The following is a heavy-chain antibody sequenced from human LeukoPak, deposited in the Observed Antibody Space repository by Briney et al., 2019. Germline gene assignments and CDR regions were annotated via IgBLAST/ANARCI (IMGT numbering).Heavy chain of an antibody. CDR3: ARDEDGDQDFDY. D-gene: IGHD7-27*01. CDR2: ISFGGPVI. Sequence: GGSLRPSCAASGFTFSRYGMTWVRQAARQGLECVSQISFGGPVISYEDSVKGRFIISRDDAESSLYLQMNSLRAEDTAVYYCARDEDGDQDFDYWGQGTLVTVSS. CDR1: GFTFSRYG. J-gene: IGHJ4*02. V-gene: IGHV3-48*03.